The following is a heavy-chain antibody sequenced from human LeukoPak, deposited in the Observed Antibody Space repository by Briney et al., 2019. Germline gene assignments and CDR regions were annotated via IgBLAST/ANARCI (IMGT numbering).Heavy chain of an antibody. V-gene: IGHV5-51*01. Sequence: GGSLKISCKCSGYRFNIYWIGWVRPMPGKGLEWMGIIYPGDSDTLYRPSFQGKVTISADKYIRTPYLPGSSLQASDTAVYSCVSLSTTPGSYFDYWGQGTLVTVSS. CDR2: IYPGDSDT. CDR3: VSLSTTPGSYFDY. CDR1: GYRFNIYW. J-gene: IGHJ4*02. D-gene: IGHD1/OR15-1a*01.